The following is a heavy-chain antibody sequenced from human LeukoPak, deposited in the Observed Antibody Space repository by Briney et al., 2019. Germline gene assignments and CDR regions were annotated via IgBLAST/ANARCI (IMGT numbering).Heavy chain of an antibody. CDR2: ISSGSSTI. CDR3: VRGWDYGY. CDR1: GFTFGNFN. Sequence: GGSLRLSCAASGFTFGNFNMHWVRQSPGRGLEWLSYISSGSSTIYYADSVKGRLTISRDSAKNSLYLQMTSLRAEDTAVYYCVRGWDYGYWGQGTLVAVSS. D-gene: IGHD4-17*01. V-gene: IGHV3-48*04. J-gene: IGHJ4*02.